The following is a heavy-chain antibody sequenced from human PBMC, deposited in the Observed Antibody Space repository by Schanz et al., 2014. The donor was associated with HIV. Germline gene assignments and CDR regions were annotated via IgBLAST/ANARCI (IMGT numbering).Heavy chain of an antibody. J-gene: IGHJ4*02. CDR2: ISAYNGNT. CDR3: ARGAAEMATMTPWRY. V-gene: IGHV1-18*01. Sequence: QVQLLQSGPEVKRPGASVTVSCKTSGYTFSHYGVSWVRQAPGQGLEWMGWISAYNGNTNYAQKLQGRVTMTTDTSTSTAYMDLRSLRSDDTAVYYCARGAAEMATMTPWRYWGQGTLVTVSS. D-gene: IGHD5-12*01. CDR1: GYTFSHYG.